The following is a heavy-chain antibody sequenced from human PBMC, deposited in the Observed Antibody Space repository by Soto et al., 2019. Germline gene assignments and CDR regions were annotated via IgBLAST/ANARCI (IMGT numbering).Heavy chain of an antibody. CDR2: IYSGGYT. J-gene: IGHJ4*02. V-gene: IGHV3-66*01. Sequence: EVQLVESGGDLVQRGGSLRLSCAASGFDVSNTDMSWVRQAPGKGLEGVSVIYSGGYTNYEDSVKGRLIVSRDSPKNPLYLQMDSLRAEDTAVYYCAREAIIVIAAPEYYFDYWGQGTLVTVSS. CDR3: AREAIIVIAAPEYYFDY. CDR1: GFDVSNTD. D-gene: IGHD3-22*01.